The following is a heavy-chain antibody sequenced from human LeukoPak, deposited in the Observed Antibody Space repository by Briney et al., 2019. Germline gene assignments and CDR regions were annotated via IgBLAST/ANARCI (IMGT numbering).Heavy chain of an antibody. D-gene: IGHD2-2*01. V-gene: IGHV1-2*02. Sequence: EASVKVSCKASGYTFTGYYMHWVRQAPGQGLEWMGWINPSSGGTNYAQKFQGRVTTTRDTSISTAYMELSRLRSDDTAVYYCARDAGYCSSTSCQGGWFDPWGQGTLVTVSS. CDR2: INPSSGGT. CDR3: ARDAGYCSSTSCQGGWFDP. CDR1: GYTFTGYY. J-gene: IGHJ5*02.